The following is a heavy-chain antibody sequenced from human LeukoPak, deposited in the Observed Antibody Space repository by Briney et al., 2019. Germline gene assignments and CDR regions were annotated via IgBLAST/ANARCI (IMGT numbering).Heavy chain of an antibody. J-gene: IGHJ4*02. Sequence: SETLSLTFAVYGGSFSGYYWSWIRQPPGKGLEWIGEINHSGSTNYNPTLKSRVTISVDTSKNQFSLKLSSVTAADTAVYYCARSRASSGAVAPLFDYWGQGTLVTVSS. V-gene: IGHV4-34*01. CDR2: INHSGST. D-gene: IGHD6-19*01. CDR3: ARSRASSGAVAPLFDY. CDR1: GGSFSGYY.